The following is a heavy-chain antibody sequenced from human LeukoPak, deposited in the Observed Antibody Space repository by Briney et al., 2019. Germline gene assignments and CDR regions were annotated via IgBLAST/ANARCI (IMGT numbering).Heavy chain of an antibody. D-gene: IGHD3-22*01. CDR2: INHGGST. V-gene: IGHV4-34*01. J-gene: IGHJ4*02. Sequence: PSETLSLTCAVYGGSFNDYYWSWIRQPPGKGLEWIGEINHGGSTNYNPSLKSRVTISVDTSKNQFSLKLSSVTAADTAVYYCTSRNYYDSSGYYYFDYWGRGTLVTVSS. CDR3: TSRNYYDSSGYYYFDY. CDR1: GGSFNDYY.